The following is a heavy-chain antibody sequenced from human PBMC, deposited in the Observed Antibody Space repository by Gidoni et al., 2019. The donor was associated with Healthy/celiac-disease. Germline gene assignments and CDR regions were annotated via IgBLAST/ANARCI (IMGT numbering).Heavy chain of an antibody. J-gene: IGHJ6*02. CDR1: GFPFSSYW. CDR3: ARVSVWQHLVHYYYYSGLDV. D-gene: IGHD6-13*01. Sequence: EVQLVESGGGLFQPGGSLKLSCAASGFPFSSYWMNWVRQAPGKGLEWVANIKQDGSEKYYVDSVKGRFTISRDNAKNSLYLQMNSLRAEDTAVYYCARVSVWQHLVHYYYYSGLDVWGQGTTVTVS. CDR2: IKQDGSEK. V-gene: IGHV3-7*01.